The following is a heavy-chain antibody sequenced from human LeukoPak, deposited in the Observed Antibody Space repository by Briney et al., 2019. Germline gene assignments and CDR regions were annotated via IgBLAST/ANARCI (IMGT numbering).Heavy chain of an antibody. CDR2: ISSSSSYI. J-gene: IGHJ4*02. Sequence: PGGSLRLSCAASGFTFSSYSMNWVRQAPGKGLEWVSSISSSSSYIYYADSVKGRFTISRGNAKNSLYLQMNSLRAEDTAVYYCARGAYDILTGSYYFDYWGQGTLVTVSS. CDR3: ARGAYDILTGSYYFDY. CDR1: GFTFSSYS. D-gene: IGHD3-9*01. V-gene: IGHV3-21*01.